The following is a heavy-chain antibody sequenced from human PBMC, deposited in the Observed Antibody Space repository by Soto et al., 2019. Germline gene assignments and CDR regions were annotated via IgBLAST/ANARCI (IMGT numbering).Heavy chain of an antibody. CDR1: GGSISSGGYY. CDR2: IYYSGST. Sequence: SETLSLTCTVSGGSISSGGYYWSWIRQHPGKGLEWIGYIYYSGSTYYNPSLKSRVTISVDTSKNQFSLKLSSVTAADTAVYYCARAPLDYDGYYYYGMDVWGQGTTVTVSS. CDR3: ARAPLDYDGYYYYGMDV. V-gene: IGHV4-31*03. J-gene: IGHJ6*02. D-gene: IGHD3-3*01.